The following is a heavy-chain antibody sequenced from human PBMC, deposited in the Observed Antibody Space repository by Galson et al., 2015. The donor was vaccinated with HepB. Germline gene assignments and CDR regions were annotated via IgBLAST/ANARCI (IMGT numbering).Heavy chain of an antibody. Sequence: ETLSLTCTVSGGSISSYYWSWIRQPPGKGLEWIGYIYYSGSTNYNPSLKSRVTISVDTSKNQFSLKLSSVTAADTAVYYCASSDYGGNLYWYFDLWGRGTLVTVSS. V-gene: IGHV4-59*01. D-gene: IGHD4-23*01. CDR3: ASSDYGGNLYWYFDL. J-gene: IGHJ2*01. CDR2: IYYSGST. CDR1: GGSISSYY.